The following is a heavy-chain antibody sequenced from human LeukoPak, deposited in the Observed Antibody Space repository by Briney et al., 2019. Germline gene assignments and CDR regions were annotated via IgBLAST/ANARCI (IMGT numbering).Heavy chain of an antibody. D-gene: IGHD6-19*01. J-gene: IGHJ6*02. CDR1: GGSISSGDYY. V-gene: IGHV4-31*03. CDR3: AREARDTYSSGYYGMDV. CDR2: IYYSGST. Sequence: SETLSLTCTVSGGSISSGDYYWTWIRQHPGKGLEWIGYIYYSGSTDYNPSLKSRVIISIDTSDNQFSLKVSSVTAADTAVYYCAREARDTYSSGYYGMDVWGQGTTVTVSS.